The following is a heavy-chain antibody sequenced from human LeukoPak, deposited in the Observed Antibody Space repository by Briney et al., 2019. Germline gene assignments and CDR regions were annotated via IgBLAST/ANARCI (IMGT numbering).Heavy chain of an antibody. CDR1: GINFKSSG. CDR3: AREGGRAAAGRFDY. CDR2: IQKYGSDN. V-gene: IGHV3-30*02. Sequence: GGPLTLSCAASGINFKSSGMHCLRQAPGKGLEWVTYIQKYGSDNSYAASVKGRYTISRDNSKNTVYLHMNSLRADDTALYYCAREGGRAAAGRFDYWGQGTLVTVSS. D-gene: IGHD6-13*01. J-gene: IGHJ4*02.